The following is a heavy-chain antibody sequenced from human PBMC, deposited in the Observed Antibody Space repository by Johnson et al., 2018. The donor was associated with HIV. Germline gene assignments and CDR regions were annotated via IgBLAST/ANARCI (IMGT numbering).Heavy chain of an antibody. Sequence: VQLVESGGGVVQPGRSLRLSCAASGFTLSNYGIHWVRQAPGKGLEWVSVISGSGGSTYYADSVQGRFTISRDNSKNTLYLQMNSLRAGDTAVYFCARGKDMAGTGAFDIWGQGTMVTVSS. V-gene: IGHV3-23*04. CDR3: ARGKDMAGTGAFDI. CDR2: ISGSGGST. D-gene: IGHD6-19*01. J-gene: IGHJ3*02. CDR1: GFTLSNYG.